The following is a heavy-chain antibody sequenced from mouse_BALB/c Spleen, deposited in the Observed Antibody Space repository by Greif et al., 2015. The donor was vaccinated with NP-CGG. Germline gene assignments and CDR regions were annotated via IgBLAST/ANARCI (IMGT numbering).Heavy chain of an antibody. D-gene: IGHD2-2*01. CDR2: ISSGGGNT. CDR1: GFTFSSYT. CDR3: ARSEWLYYFDY. J-gene: IGHJ2*01. V-gene: IGHV5-9*03. Sequence: EVKLMESGGGLVKPGGSLKLSCAASGFTFSSYTMSWVRQTPEKRLEWVATISSGGGNTYYPDSVKGRFTISRDNAKNNLYLQMSSLRSEDTALYYCARSEWLYYFDYWGQGTTLTVSS.